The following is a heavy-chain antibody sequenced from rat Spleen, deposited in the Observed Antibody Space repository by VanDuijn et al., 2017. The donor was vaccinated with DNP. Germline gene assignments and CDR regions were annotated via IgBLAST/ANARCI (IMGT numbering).Heavy chain of an antibody. Sequence: EVQLVESGGGLVRPGRSLKLSCATSGFTFSDCNMAWVRQAPKKGLEWVATIIYDGSRTYYRNSVKGRFTISRDNAKSTLYLQMNSLRSEDTATYYCKVGARYWGQGVMVTVSS. CDR2: IIYDGSRT. V-gene: IGHV5S10*01. CDR1: GFTFSDCN. J-gene: IGHJ2*01. CDR3: KVGARY. D-gene: IGHD5-1*01.